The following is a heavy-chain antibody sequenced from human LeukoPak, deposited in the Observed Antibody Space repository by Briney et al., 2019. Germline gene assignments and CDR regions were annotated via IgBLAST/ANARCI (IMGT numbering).Heavy chain of an antibody. D-gene: IGHD3-9*01. CDR3: AKLPSPYYDILTGYYDNIS. Sequence: GGSLRLSCAASGFTFSSYGMHWVRQAPGKGLEWVAVISYDGSNKYYADSVKGRFTISRDNSKNTLYLQMNSLRAEDTAVYYCAKLPSPYYDILTGYYDNISWGQGTLVTVSS. J-gene: IGHJ4*02. CDR1: GFTFSSYG. V-gene: IGHV3-30*18. CDR2: ISYDGSNK.